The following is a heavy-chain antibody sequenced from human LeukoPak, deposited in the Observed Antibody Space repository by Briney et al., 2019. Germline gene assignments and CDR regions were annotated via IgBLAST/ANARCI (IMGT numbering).Heavy chain of an antibody. J-gene: IGHJ4*02. CDR3: AKDGHGYCSGGSCFPVFDY. V-gene: IGHV3-30*18. D-gene: IGHD2-15*01. CDR2: ISYDGSNK. Sequence: GGSLRLSCAASGFTFSSYGMHWVRQAPGKGLEWVAVISYDGSNKYYADSVTGRFTISRDNSKNTLYLQMNSLRAEDTAVYYCAKDGHGYCSGGSCFPVFDYWGQGTLVTVSS. CDR1: GFTFSSYG.